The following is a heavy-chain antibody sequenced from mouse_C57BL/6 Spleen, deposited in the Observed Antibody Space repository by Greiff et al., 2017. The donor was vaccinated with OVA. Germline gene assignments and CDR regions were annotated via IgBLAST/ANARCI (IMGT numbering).Heavy chain of an antibody. CDR1: GYTFTSYW. CDR2: IDPSDSYT. V-gene: IGHV1-69*01. J-gene: IGHJ2*01. CDR3: ARNEGGAFDY. Sequence: QVQLQQPGAELVMPGASVKLSCKASGYTFTSYWMHWVKQRPGQGLEWIGEIDPSDSYTNYNQKFKGKSTLTVDKSSSTAYMQLSSLTSEDSAVYYCARNEGGAFDYWGQGTTPTVSS.